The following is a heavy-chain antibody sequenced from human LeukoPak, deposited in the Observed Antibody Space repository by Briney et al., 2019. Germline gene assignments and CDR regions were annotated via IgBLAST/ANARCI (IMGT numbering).Heavy chain of an antibody. V-gene: IGHV3-7*03. CDR3: GRDYTGFFP. J-gene: IGHJ5*01. D-gene: IGHD1-14*01. CDR2: IKTDGSEK. Sequence: GVPLRLSCEASGFTFSSYWMSWVRQAPGKGLEWVANIKTDGSEKYYVDSVKGRFTISRDNAKNSLYLQMNSLRAEDTAVYYCGRDYTGFFPLGQGTLVIVSS. CDR1: GFTFSSYW.